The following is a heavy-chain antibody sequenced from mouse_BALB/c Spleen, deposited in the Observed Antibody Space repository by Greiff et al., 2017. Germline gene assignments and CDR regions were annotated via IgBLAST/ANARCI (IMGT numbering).Heavy chain of an antibody. CDR3: ARHGGESVYDYDVYYFDY. CDR1: GFTFSSYT. D-gene: IGHD2-4*01. Sequence: EVQRVESGGGLVQPGGSLKLSCAASGFTFSSYTMSWVRQTPEKRLEWVAYISNGGGSTYYPDTVKGRFTISRDNAKNTLYLKMSSLKSEDTAMYYCARHGGESVYDYDVYYFDYWGQGTTLTVSS. V-gene: IGHV5-12-2*01. CDR2: ISNGGGST. J-gene: IGHJ2*01.